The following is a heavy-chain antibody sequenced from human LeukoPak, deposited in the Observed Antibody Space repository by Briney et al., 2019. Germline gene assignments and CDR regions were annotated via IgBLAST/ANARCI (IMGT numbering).Heavy chain of an antibody. Sequence: GGSLRLSCAASGFSLSNYWMSWVRQAPGKGLEWVANINQDGSDKYYVDSVMGRFTISKDNAKNSVYLQMNSLRPEDTAIYCCVWYGVTHGLDVWGQGTTVTVSS. CDR2: INQDGSDK. CDR1: GFSLSNYW. J-gene: IGHJ6*02. CDR3: VWYGVTHGLDV. D-gene: IGHD3-10*01. V-gene: IGHV3-7*01.